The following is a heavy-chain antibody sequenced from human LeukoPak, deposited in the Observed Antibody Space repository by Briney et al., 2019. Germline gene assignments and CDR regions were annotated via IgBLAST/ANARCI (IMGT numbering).Heavy chain of an antibody. Sequence: ASVKVSYKASGYTFTSYYMHWVRQAPGQGLEWMGIINPSGGSTSYAQKFQGRVTMTRDTSTSTVYMELSSLRSEDTAVYYCARDLEGTGSGSYYRASMDVWGKGTTVTVSS. J-gene: IGHJ6*04. D-gene: IGHD3-10*01. CDR2: INPSGGST. V-gene: IGHV1-46*01. CDR3: ARDLEGTGSGSYYRASMDV. CDR1: GYTFTSYY.